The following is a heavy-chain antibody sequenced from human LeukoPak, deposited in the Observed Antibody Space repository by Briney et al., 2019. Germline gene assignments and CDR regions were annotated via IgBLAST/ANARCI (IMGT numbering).Heavy chain of an antibody. CDR3: AKVRYVDY. J-gene: IGHJ4*02. Sequence: GGSLRLSCAASGFTFTNAWMSWVRQAPGKGLEWVGRIKSKTDDGTTDYSAPVEGRFTITRDDSENTLYLQMNSLRAEDSAVYCCAKVRYVDYWGQGTLVTVSS. V-gene: IGHV3-15*01. CDR1: GFTFTNAW. D-gene: IGHD3-9*01. CDR2: IKSKTDDGTT.